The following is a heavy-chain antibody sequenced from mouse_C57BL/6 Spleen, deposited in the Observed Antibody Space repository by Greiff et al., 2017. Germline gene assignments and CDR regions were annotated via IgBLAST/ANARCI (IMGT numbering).Heavy chain of an antibody. Sequence: VQLQQPGTELVQPGASVKLSYKASGYTFTSYWMHWVKQRPGQGLEWIGNINPRNGGTNYNEKFKSKATLTVDKSSSTAYMQLSSLTSEDSAVYYCARWDYGSSYDYWGQGTTLTVSS. CDR2: INPRNGGT. V-gene: IGHV1-53*01. CDR1: GYTFTSYW. D-gene: IGHD1-1*01. J-gene: IGHJ2*01. CDR3: ARWDYGSSYDY.